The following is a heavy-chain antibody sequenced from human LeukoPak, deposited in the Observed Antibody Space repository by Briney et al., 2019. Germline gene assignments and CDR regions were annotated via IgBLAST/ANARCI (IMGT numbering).Heavy chain of an antibody. CDR1: AYSISSGYF. D-gene: IGHD3-16*01. CDR2: IYHSGST. CDR3: ARDHGGSRNFDY. Sequence: PSETLSLTCTVSAYSISSGYFWGWIRQPPGQGLEWIGSIYHSGSTFYNPSLKSRVTISVDTSKNQFSLKLSSVTAADTAVYYCARDHGGSRNFDYWGQGTLVTVSS. V-gene: IGHV4-38-2*02. J-gene: IGHJ4*02.